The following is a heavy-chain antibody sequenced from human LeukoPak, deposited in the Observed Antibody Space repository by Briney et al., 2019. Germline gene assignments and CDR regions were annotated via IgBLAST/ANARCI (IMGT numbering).Heavy chain of an antibody. CDR3: ARDRGYCGSTSCPPDY. Sequence: PGGSLRLSCAASGFTLSSHRINWVRQAPGKGLEWVSSISGSSSYIYYADSVKGRFTISRDNAKNSLFLQMNSLRAEDTAVFYCARDRGYCGSTSCPPDYWGQGTLVTVSS. CDR1: GFTLSSHR. CDR2: ISGSSSYI. V-gene: IGHV3-21*01. D-gene: IGHD2-2*01. J-gene: IGHJ4*02.